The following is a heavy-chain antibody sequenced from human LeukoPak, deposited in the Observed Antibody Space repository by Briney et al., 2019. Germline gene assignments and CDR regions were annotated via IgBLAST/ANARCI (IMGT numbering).Heavy chain of an antibody. CDR3: ARVGGSSSFSFDP. D-gene: IGHD6-6*01. CDR2: IYYSGCT. CDR1: GGSISSGGYY. J-gene: IGHJ5*02. V-gene: IGHV4-31*03. Sequence: PSETLSLTFSVSGGSISSGGYYSSWIRQHPGTGLEWVGYIYYSGCTYYNPSLKSRVTISVDTSKNQFSLKLSSVTAADTAVYYCARVGGSSSFSFDPWGQGTLVTVSS.